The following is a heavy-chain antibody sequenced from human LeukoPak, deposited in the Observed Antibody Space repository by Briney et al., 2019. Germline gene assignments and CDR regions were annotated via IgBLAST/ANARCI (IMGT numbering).Heavy chain of an antibody. CDR2: ISYDGSNK. Sequence: GRSLRLSCAASGFTFSSYAMHWVRQAPGKGLEWVAAISYDGSNKYYADSVKGRFTISRDNSKNTLYLQMNSLRAEDTAVYYCARDAGGSYFDYWGQGTLVTVSS. CDR1: GFTFSSYA. J-gene: IGHJ4*02. CDR3: ARDAGGSYFDY. V-gene: IGHV3-30-3*01. D-gene: IGHD1-26*01.